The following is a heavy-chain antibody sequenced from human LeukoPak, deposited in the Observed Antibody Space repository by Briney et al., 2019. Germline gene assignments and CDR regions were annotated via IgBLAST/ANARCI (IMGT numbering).Heavy chain of an antibody. V-gene: IGHV3-23*01. D-gene: IGHD6-19*01. CDR2: IRGSDGIT. J-gene: IGHJ3*01. Sequence: GGSXRLSXAASGXXFXSYAMSWVRQAPGKGLEWVSTIRGSDGITYYADSVKGRFTISRDNSKNTLYLQMNSLRAEDTAVYYCAKRCVRGWSTDAFDFWGQGTMVTVSS. CDR3: AKRCVRGWSTDAFDF. CDR1: GXXFXSYA.